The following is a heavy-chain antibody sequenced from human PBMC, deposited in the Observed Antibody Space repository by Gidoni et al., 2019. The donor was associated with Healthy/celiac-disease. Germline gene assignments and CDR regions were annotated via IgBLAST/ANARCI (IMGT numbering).Heavy chain of an antibody. J-gene: IGHJ4*02. CDR3: ARDEGGGGQGFDY. V-gene: IGHV4-31*03. Sequence: QVQLQESGPGLVEPTPTLSITCTVSGGSISSGGYYWSWIRQHPGKGLEWIGYIYYSGSPSCNPSLKSRVTISVDTSKNQFSLKLSSVTAADTAGYYCARDEGGGGQGFDYWGQGTLVTVSS. CDR2: IYYSGSP. CDR1: GGSISSGGYY. D-gene: IGHD2-21*01.